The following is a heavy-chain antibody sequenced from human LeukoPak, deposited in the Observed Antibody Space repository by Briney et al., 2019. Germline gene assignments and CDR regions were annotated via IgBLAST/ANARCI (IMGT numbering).Heavy chain of an antibody. Sequence: GASVKLCCKVSGYTLTELSMHWVRQAPGKGLEWMGGFDPEDGETIYAQKFQGRVTMTEDTFTDSAYMKLSRLKSEDTGVYYWATVARYDWPRLYDYWGQGTLVTVSS. CDR1: GYTLTELS. D-gene: IGHD5-12*01. CDR2: FDPEDGET. CDR3: ATVARYDWPRLYDY. J-gene: IGHJ4*02. V-gene: IGHV1-24*01.